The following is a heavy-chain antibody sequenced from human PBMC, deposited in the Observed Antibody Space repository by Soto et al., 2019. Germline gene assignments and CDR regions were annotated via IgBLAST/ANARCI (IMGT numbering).Heavy chain of an antibody. Sequence: PGGSLRLSCAASGFTFSNAWMSWVRQAPGKGLEWVGRIKSKTDGGTTDYAAPVKGRFTISRDDSKNTLYLQMNSLKTEDTAVYYCTTGFSYSSSFFDIWGQGTMVTVSS. V-gene: IGHV3-15*01. J-gene: IGHJ3*02. CDR3: TTGFSYSSSFFDI. CDR2: IKSKTDGGTT. D-gene: IGHD6-6*01. CDR1: GFTFSNAW.